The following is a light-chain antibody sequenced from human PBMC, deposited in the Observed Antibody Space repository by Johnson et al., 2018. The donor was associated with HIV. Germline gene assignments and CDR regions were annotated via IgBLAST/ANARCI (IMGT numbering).Light chain of an antibody. J-gene: IGLJ1*01. CDR1: SSNIGNNY. CDR2: DNN. V-gene: IGLV1-51*01. Sequence: HSVLTQPPSVSAAPGQKVTISCSGSSSNIGNNYVSWYQHLPGKAPKLLIYDNNKRPSGIPDRFSGSKSGTSATLGIPGLHIGDEADYYCAAWDSSLSSHYVFGAGTKITVL. CDR3: AAWDSSLSSHYV.